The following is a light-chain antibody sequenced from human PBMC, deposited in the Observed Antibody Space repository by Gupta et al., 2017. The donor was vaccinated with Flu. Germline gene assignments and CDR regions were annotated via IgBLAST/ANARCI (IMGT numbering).Light chain of an antibody. CDR3: QQYYSTPWT. Sequence: DIVMTQSPDSLAMSLGERATVNCKSSQSVLYSSNNKNYLAWYQQKPGQPPKLLIYWASTRESGVPDRFSGSGSRTDFTLTISSLQAEDVAVYYCQQYYSTPWTFGQGTKVEIK. V-gene: IGKV4-1*01. CDR1: QSVLYSSNNKNY. J-gene: IGKJ1*01. CDR2: WAS.